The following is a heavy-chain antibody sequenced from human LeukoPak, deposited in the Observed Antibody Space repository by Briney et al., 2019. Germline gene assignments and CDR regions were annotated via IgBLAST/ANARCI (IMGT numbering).Heavy chain of an antibody. CDR1: GFTFSSYG. J-gene: IGHJ4*02. Sequence: GGSLRLSCAASGFTFSSYGMSWVRQAPGKGLEWVSAISGSGGSTYYADSVKGRFTISRDNSKNTLYLQMNSLRAEDTAVYYCARGRIRPLDYWGQGTLVTVSS. CDR2: ISGSGGST. CDR3: ARGRIRPLDY. D-gene: IGHD1-1*01. V-gene: IGHV3-23*01.